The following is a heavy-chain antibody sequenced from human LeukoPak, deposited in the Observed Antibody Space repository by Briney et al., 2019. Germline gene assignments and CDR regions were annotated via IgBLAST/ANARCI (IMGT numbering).Heavy chain of an antibody. J-gene: IGHJ4*02. CDR3: SRGSGWLSVY. CDR2: ISGGTT. D-gene: IGHD6-19*01. V-gene: IGHV3-49*02. Sequence: IGGRRLTKKKGLEWIGFISGGTTEYAASVKGRFTISRDDSTSIAYLQMNSLTTEDTAVYYCSRGSGWLSVYWGQGTLVTVSS.